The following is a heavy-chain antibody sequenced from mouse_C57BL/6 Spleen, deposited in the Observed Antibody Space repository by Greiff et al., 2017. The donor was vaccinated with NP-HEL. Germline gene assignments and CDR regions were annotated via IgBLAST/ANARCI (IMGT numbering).Heavy chain of an antibody. Sequence: EVHLVESGGGLVKPGGSLKLSCAASGFTFSDYGMHWVRPAPEKGLEWVAYISSGSSTIYYADTVKGRFTISRDNAKNTLFLQMTSLRSEDTAMYYCAREEITTAHAFAYWGQGTLVTVSA. V-gene: IGHV5-17*01. CDR2: ISSGSSTI. D-gene: IGHD1-2*01. J-gene: IGHJ3*01. CDR1: GFTFSDYG. CDR3: AREEITTAHAFAY.